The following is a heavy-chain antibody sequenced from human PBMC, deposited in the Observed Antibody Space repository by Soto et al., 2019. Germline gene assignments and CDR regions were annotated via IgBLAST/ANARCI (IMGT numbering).Heavy chain of an antibody. CDR3: VRSKGGYSYGTPFDY. CDR1: GFTFISYW. V-gene: IGHV3-74*01. CDR2: ITPDGSAT. D-gene: IGHD5-18*01. J-gene: IGHJ4*02. Sequence: GGSLRLSCAASGFTFISYWMHWVRQAPGKGLVWVSRITPDGSATSYADSVKGRFTISRDNAKNSLYLQMNSLRPEDTALYYCVRSKGGYSYGTPFDYWGQGTLVTVSS.